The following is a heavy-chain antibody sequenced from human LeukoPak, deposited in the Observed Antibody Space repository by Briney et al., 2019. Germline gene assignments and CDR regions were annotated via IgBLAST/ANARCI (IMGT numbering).Heavy chain of an antibody. CDR1: GGSISSSSYY. J-gene: IGHJ4*02. CDR2: IYYSGST. Sequence: SETLSLTCTGSGGSISSSSYYWGWIRQPPGKGLEWIGSIYYSGSTYYNPSLKSRVTISVDTSKNQFSLKLSSVTAADTAVYYCARELPRQAPFYYWGAGTLVTVSS. D-gene: IGHD5-24*01. V-gene: IGHV4-39*01. CDR3: ARELPRQAPFYY.